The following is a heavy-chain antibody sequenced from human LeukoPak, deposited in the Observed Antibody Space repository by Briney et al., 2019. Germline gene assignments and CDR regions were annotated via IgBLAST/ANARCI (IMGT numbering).Heavy chain of an antibody. V-gene: IGHV4-61*02. CDR2: IYTSGST. Sequence: SETLSLTCTVSGGSISSGSYYWSWIRQPAGKGLEWIGRIYTSGSTNYNPSLKSRVTISVDTFKNQFSLKLSSVTAADTAVYYCARAHSHYYDSSGYSIDYWGQGTLVTVSS. J-gene: IGHJ4*02. D-gene: IGHD3-22*01. CDR1: GGSISSGSYY. CDR3: ARAHSHYYDSSGYSIDY.